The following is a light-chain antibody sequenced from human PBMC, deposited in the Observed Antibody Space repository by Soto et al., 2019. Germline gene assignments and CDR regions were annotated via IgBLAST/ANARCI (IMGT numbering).Light chain of an antibody. Sequence: QSFLTHPASVSGSPGQSITISCTGTSSDVGGYNYVSWYQQHPGKAPKLMIYEVSNRPSGVSNRFSGSKSGNTASLTISGLQAEDEADYYCSSYTSSSASYVFGTGTKVTVL. J-gene: IGLJ1*01. V-gene: IGLV2-14*01. CDR2: EVS. CDR3: SSYTSSSASYV. CDR1: SSDVGGYNY.